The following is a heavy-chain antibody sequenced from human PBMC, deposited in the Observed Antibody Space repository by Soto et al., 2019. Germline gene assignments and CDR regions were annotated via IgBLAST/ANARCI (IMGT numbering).Heavy chain of an antibody. CDR2: INDGGGT. J-gene: IGHJ4*02. Sequence: EVQLVESGGGLVQPGGSLRLSCAASGFTLSNHWMHWVRQAPGKGLVWVSRINDGGGTSYADSVKGRFTVSRDNAKNTLYLQMNSLRVEVTAVYYCTTVFDNWGQGTLVTVSS. CDR3: TTVFDN. V-gene: IGHV3-74*01. CDR1: GFTLSNHW.